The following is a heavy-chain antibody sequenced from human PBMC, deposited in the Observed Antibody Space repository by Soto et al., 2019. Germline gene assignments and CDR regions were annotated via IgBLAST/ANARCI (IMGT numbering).Heavy chain of an antibody. CDR1: GGSISSCGYY. V-gene: IGHV4-31*02. J-gene: IGHJ4*02. D-gene: IGHD2-2*01. CDR2: IYYSGST. Sequence: PSETLSLTCTVSGGSISSCGYYWSWIRQHPGKGLEWIGYIYYSGSTYYNPSLKSRVTISVDTSKNQFSLKLSSVTAADTAVYYCARVYCSSTSCPPDVAMAGPHYFDYWGQGTLVTVS. CDR3: ARVYCSSTSCPPDVAMAGPHYFDY.